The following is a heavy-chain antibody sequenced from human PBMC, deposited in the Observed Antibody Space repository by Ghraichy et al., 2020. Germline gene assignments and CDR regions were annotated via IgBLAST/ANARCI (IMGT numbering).Heavy chain of an antibody. CDR1: GFTFSSYA. CDR3: AREDGSGSYYNGFDY. Sequence: GGSLRLSCAASGFTFSSYAVHWVRQAPGKGLEWVAVVSYDGSNKYYADSVKGRFTMSRDNSKNTLYLQMNSLRAEDTAVYYCAREDGSGSYYNGFDYWGQGTLVTVSS. CDR2: VSYDGSNK. J-gene: IGHJ4*02. V-gene: IGHV3-30-3*01. D-gene: IGHD3-10*01.